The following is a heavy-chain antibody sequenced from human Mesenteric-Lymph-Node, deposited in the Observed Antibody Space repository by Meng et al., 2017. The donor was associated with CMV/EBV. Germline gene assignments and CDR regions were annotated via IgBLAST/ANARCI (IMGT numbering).Heavy chain of an antibody. Sequence: ASVKVSCKASGYTFTDFYMHWVRQAPGQGLEWMGWINTYNSNTNYGQKLQDRVTMTTDTSTSTAYMELRSLKSDDTAVYYCARSKGYSSSNDAFDIWGQGTMVTVSS. CDR3: ARSKGYSSSNDAFDI. V-gene: IGHV1-18*04. J-gene: IGHJ3*02. CDR1: GYTFTDFY. D-gene: IGHD6-6*01. CDR2: INTYNSNT.